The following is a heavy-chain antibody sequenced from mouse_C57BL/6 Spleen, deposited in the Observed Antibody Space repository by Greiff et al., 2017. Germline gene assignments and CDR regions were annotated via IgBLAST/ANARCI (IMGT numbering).Heavy chain of an antibody. J-gene: IGHJ3*01. V-gene: IGHV1-47*01. Sequence: QVHVKQSGAELVKPGASVKMSCKASGYTFTTYPIEWMKQNHGKSLEWIGNFHPYNDDTKYNEKFKGKDTLTVEKSSSTVYLELSRLTSDDSAVYYWARGGNSNYDEVPWFAYWGQGTLVTVSA. CDR2: FHPYNDDT. CDR1: GYTFTTYP. CDR3: ARGGNSNYDEVPWFAY. D-gene: IGHD2-5*01.